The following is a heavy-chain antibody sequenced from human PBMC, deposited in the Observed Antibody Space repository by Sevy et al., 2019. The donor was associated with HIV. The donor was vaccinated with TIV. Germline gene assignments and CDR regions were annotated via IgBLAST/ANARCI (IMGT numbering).Heavy chain of an antibody. D-gene: IGHD1-7*01. CDR2: IKHDGSVT. CDR1: GFTFSSYS. V-gene: IGHV3-7*01. CDR3: ARGGPLVDGTLIPWGMDV. J-gene: IGHJ6*02. Sequence: GGSLRLSCAASGFTFSSYSMNWVRQAPGKGLEWVANIKHDGSVTYYADSVKGRFTLSRDDIKNSLSLQMNSLRAEDTAVYYCARGGPLVDGTLIPWGMDVWGQGTTVTVSS.